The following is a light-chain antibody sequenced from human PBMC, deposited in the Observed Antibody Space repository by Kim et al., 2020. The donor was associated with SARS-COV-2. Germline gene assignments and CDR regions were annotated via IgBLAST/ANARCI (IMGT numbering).Light chain of an antibody. CDR2: GAS. V-gene: IGKV3-15*01. CDR3: QQYNNWPPLT. J-gene: IGKJ4*01. Sequence: EIVMTQSPATLSVSPGERATLSCRASPSVSSNLAWYQQKPGQAPRLLIYGASTRATGIPARFSGSGSGTEFTLTISSLQSEDFAVYYCQQYNNWPPLTFGGGTKLEI. CDR1: PSVSSN.